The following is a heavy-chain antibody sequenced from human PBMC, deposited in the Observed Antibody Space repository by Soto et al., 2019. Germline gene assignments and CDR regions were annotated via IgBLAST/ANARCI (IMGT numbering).Heavy chain of an antibody. D-gene: IGHD3-9*01. CDR1: GFTFSSYA. CDR3: AKVLSYYDILTGYYLHYYGMDV. Sequence: GGSLRLSCAASGFTFSSYAMSWVRQAPGKGLEWVSAISGSGGSTYYADSVKGRFTISRDNSKKTLYLQMNSLRAEDTAVYYCAKVLSYYDILTGYYLHYYGMDVWGQGTTVTVSS. V-gene: IGHV3-23*01. CDR2: ISGSGGST. J-gene: IGHJ6*02.